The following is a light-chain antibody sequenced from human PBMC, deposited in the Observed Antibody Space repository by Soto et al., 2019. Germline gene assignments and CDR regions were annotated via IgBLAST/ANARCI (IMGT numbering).Light chain of an antibody. J-gene: IGKJ1*01. V-gene: IGKV3-11*01. CDR1: DNIHTY. CDR3: QQGDTWPLAWT. CDR2: DAS. Sequence: ESVCTESGKTLDLSPGESTTLSCISIDNIHTYLAWYQQRPGQAPRLLTHDASERATGIPARFSGSGSGQDFTHTIGRLAPDDFAVYFWQQGDTWPLAWTVGRGTKVDIK.